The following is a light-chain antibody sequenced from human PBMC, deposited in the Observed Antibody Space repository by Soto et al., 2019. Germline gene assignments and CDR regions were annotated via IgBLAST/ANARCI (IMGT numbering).Light chain of an antibody. CDR3: SSYTSSSTLYV. CDR1: SSDVGGYNY. CDR2: EVT. Sequence: QSALTQPASVSGSHGQSITISCTGTSSDVGGYNYVSWYQQHPGKAPKLMIYEVTNRPSGVSIRFSGSKSGNTASLTISGLQAEDEADYYCSSYTSSSTLYVFGTGTKVTVL. V-gene: IGLV2-14*01. J-gene: IGLJ1*01.